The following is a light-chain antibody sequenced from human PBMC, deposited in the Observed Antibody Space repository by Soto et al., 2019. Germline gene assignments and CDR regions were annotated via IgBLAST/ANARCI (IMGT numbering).Light chain of an antibody. Sequence: EIVLTQSPGTLSLSPGERATLSCRASQSVSSSYLAWYQQKPGQAPRLLIYGASSRATGIPDRFSGSGSGTDCTLTISRLEPEDFAVYYCHQYGSSPWTFGQGTKVEIK. CDR1: QSVSSSY. J-gene: IGKJ1*01. CDR3: HQYGSSPWT. V-gene: IGKV3-20*01. CDR2: GAS.